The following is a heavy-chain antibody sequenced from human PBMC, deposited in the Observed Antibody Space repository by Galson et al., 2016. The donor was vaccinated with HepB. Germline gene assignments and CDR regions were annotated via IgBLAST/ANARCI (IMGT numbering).Heavy chain of an antibody. Sequence: SLRLSCAGSGHSVATNYMIWVRQAPGEGLEWVSLMYSRGGAFYADSVTGRFTISRDNSKNTLYLQMNNLRAEDTAVYYCASSPTGGYWGQGTLVTVSS. CDR2: MYSRGGA. CDR1: GHSVATNY. V-gene: IGHV3-66*01. J-gene: IGHJ4*02. D-gene: IGHD3-16*01. CDR3: ASSPTGGY.